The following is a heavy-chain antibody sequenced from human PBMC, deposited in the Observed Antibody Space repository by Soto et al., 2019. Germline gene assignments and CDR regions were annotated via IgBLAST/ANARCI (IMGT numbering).Heavy chain of an antibody. D-gene: IGHD2-21*02. CDR1: GFSLSTSGVG. V-gene: IGHV2-5*02. J-gene: IGHJ6*02. CDR3: AHSRCGGDCLQSYSSHYYYGMDV. CDR2: IYWDDGK. Sequence: QITLKESGPTLVRPTQTLTLTCTFSGFSLSTSGVGVGWIRQPPGKALEWLALIYWDDGKRYSPSLKSRLTIPKDTSKNQXXLXMXXMDPVDTATYYCAHSRCGGDCLQSYSSHYYYGMDVWGQGTTVTVSS.